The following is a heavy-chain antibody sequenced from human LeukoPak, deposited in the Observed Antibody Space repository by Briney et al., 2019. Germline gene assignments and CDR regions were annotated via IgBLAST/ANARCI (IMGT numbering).Heavy chain of an antibody. CDR3: AKDRGHYYDSSGYFDY. D-gene: IGHD3-22*01. CDR1: GFTFDDYA. Sequence: GGSLRLSCAASGFTFDDYAMHWVRQAPGKGLKWVSGISWNSGSIGYADSVKGRFTISRDNAKNSLYLQMTSLRAEDTALYYCAKDRGHYYDSSGYFDYWGQGTLVTVSS. J-gene: IGHJ4*02. CDR2: ISWNSGSI. V-gene: IGHV3-9*01.